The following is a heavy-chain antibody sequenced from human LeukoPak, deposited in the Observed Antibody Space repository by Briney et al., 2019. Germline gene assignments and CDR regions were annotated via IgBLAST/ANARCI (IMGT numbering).Heavy chain of an antibody. Sequence: ASVKVSCKASGYTFTGYYMHWVRQAPGQGLEWMGWINPNSGGTNYAQKFQGRVTMTRDTSISTAYMELSRLRSDDTAVYYCARGTYNWNLNFDYWGQGTLVTVSS. J-gene: IGHJ4*02. CDR1: GYTFTGYY. CDR2: INPNSGGT. CDR3: ARGTYNWNLNFDY. V-gene: IGHV1-2*02. D-gene: IGHD1-1*01.